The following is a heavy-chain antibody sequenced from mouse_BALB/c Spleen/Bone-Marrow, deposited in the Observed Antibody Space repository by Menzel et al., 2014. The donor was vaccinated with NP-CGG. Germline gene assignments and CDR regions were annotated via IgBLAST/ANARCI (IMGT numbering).Heavy chain of an antibody. CDR1: GFNIKDTY. CDR2: IDPANGNT. Sequence: EVQLQQSGAELVKPGASVKLSCTASGFNIKDTYMHWVKQRPEQGLEWIGRIDPANGNTKYDPKFQGKATITADTSSNTAYLQLSSLTSEDTAVYYCARYSYGSRGYYFDNWGQGTTLTVSS. CDR3: ARYSYGSRGYYFDN. J-gene: IGHJ2*01. D-gene: IGHD1-1*01. V-gene: IGHV14-3*02.